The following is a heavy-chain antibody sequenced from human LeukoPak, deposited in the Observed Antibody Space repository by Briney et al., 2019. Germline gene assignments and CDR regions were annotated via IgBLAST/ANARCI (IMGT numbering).Heavy chain of an antibody. CDR2: INPNSGGT. J-gene: IGHJ4*02. Sequence: GASVKVSCKASGYTFTGYYMHWVRQAPGQGLEWMGWINPNSGGTNYAQKFQGRVTMTRDTSISTAYMELSRLRSDDTAVYYCARGASNGYSGHDPKIYYFDYWGQGTLVTVSS. D-gene: IGHD5-12*01. CDR3: ARGASNGYSGHDPKIYYFDY. V-gene: IGHV1-2*02. CDR1: GYTFTGYY.